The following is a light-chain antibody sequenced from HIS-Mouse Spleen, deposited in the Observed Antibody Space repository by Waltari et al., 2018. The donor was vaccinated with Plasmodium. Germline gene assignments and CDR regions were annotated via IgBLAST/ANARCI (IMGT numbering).Light chain of an antibody. Sequence: QSALTQPASVSGSPGQSITISCTGTSSDVGSYNLVSWYQQHPGKAPKLMIYDGSTRPSGVANRFSGSKSGNTASLTISGLQAEDEADYYCCSYAGSSTLVFGGGTKLTVL. CDR2: DGS. V-gene: IGLV2-23*01. CDR1: SSDVGSYNL. J-gene: IGLJ2*01. CDR3: CSYAGSSTLV.